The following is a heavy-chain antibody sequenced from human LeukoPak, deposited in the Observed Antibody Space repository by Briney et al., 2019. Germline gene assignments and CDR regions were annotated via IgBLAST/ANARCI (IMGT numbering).Heavy chain of an antibody. J-gene: IGHJ4*02. Sequence: ASVKVSCKASGYTFISYGITWVRQAPGQGLEWMGWISTSNGNTNYAQKFQDRVTMTTDTSSSTAYMELRSLRSDDTAVYYCARDRDYYDTSAYWGQGTLVTVSS. CDR3: ARDRDYYDTSAY. CDR1: GYTFISYG. V-gene: IGHV1-18*01. D-gene: IGHD3-22*01. CDR2: ISTSNGNT.